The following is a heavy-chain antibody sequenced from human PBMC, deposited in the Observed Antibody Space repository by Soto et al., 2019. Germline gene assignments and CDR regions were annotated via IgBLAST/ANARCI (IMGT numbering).Heavy chain of an antibody. CDR3: ATFSRRRTRDAFDI. CDR2: MNPNSGNT. J-gene: IGHJ3*02. CDR1: GCTFSSYA. Sequence: EASVKVSCKASGCTFSSYAISCVRQATGQGLEWMGWMNPNSGNTGYAQKFQGRVTMTRNTSISTAYMELSSLRSEDTAVYYCATFSRRRTRDAFDIWGQGTMVTVSS. V-gene: IGHV1-8*02.